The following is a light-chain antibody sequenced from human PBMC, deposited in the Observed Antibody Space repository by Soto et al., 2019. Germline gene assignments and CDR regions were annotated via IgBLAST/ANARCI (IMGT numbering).Light chain of an antibody. CDR2: AVS. Sequence: QSVLTQPASVSGSPGQSITISCSGTSXDIGSYDHVAWYQQFPGKSPKLIIYAVSDRPSGVSDRFSGSKSGISASLTISGLQTEYEADYYCISYTDRQSYLFGTGTKVTVL. CDR1: SXDIGSYDH. J-gene: IGLJ1*01. V-gene: IGLV2-14*03. CDR3: ISYTDRQSYL.